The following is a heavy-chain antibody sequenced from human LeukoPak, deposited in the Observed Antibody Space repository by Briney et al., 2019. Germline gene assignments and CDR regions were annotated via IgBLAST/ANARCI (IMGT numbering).Heavy chain of an antibody. D-gene: IGHD6-13*01. CDR2: INWDGGAT. J-gene: IGHJ4*02. Sequence: GGSLRLSCTDSGNIFYDYGMRWVRQVPRKGLEWVSGINWDGGATAYADSVKGRFTISRDHAKNSVFLQMNSLRAEDTALYFCARDLSSSWYSLGYWGQGILVTVSS. CDR1: GNIFYDYG. V-gene: IGHV3-20*04. CDR3: ARDLSSSWYSLGY.